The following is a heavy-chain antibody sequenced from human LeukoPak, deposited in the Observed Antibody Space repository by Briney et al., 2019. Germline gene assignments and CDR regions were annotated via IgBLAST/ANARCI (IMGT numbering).Heavy chain of an antibody. CDR2: TYYRSKWYN. CDR1: GDSVSSNSAA. V-gene: IGHV6-1*01. Sequence: SQTLSLTCAISGDSVSSNSAAWNWIRQSPSRGLEWLGRTYYRSKWYNDYAVSAKSRKTINPDTSKNQFSLQLNSVTPEDTAVYYCARAIPYRRSSSEFDYWGQGTLVTVSS. D-gene: IGHD6-6*01. J-gene: IGHJ4*02. CDR3: ARAIPYRRSSSEFDY.